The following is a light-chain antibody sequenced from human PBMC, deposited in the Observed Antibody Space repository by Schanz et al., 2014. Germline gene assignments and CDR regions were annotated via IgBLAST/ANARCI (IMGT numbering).Light chain of an antibody. CDR1: QSVDSSY. Sequence: EIVMTQSPATLSVSPGERATLSCRASQSVDSSYLAWYQQKPGQAPRLLIHDVSKRASGIADRFSGSGSGAEFTLTISRLEPQDFGVYYCQQYGDSPWTFGQGTKVEMK. CDR2: DVS. V-gene: IGKV3-20*01. CDR3: QQYGDSPWT. J-gene: IGKJ1*01.